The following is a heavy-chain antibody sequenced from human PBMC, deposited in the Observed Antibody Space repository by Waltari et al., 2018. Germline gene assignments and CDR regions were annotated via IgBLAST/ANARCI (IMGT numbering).Heavy chain of an antibody. CDR1: GGAISTDTW. V-gene: IGHV4-4*02. D-gene: IGHD4-17*01. CDR2: IYHGGTT. J-gene: IGHJ4*02. CDR3: ARYVYGDYFVEY. Sequence: QVQLQESGPGLVTPSGTLSPTCDASGGAISTDTWWSWVRQPPGKGLEWIGEIYHGGTTNYNPSLKSRVTMSVDKSQNQFSLKLSSVTTADTAIYYCARYVYGDYFVEYWGQGTLVTVSS.